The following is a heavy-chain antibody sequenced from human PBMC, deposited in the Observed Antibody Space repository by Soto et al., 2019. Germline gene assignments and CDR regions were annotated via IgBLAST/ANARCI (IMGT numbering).Heavy chain of an antibody. D-gene: IGHD3-22*01. Sequence: ARGSLRLSWAASGCTFSPNAMSWARHAPGKGLGWVSAISGSGGSTYYADSVKGPFTISRENSKNTLYLQMNSLRAEDTAVYYCAKAEMYYYDSSGYSLYYFDSWGQGTLVSVSS. J-gene: IGHJ4*02. CDR1: GCTFSPNA. CDR3: AKAEMYYYDSSGYSLYYFDS. V-gene: IGHV3-23*01. CDR2: ISGSGGST.